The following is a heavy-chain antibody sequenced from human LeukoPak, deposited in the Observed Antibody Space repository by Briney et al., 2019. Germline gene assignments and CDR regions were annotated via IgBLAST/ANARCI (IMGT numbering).Heavy chain of an antibody. D-gene: IGHD5-12*01. CDR2: IYYSGST. V-gene: IGHV4-39*07. CDR3: ARDRTSIVATITLEYAFDI. CDR1: GGSISSSSYY. J-gene: IGHJ3*02. Sequence: SQTLSLTCTVSGGSISSSSYYWGWIRQPPGKGLEWIGSIYYSGSTYYNPSLKSRVTISVDTSKNQFSLKLSSVTAADTAVYYCARDRTSIVATITLEYAFDIWGQGTMVTVSS.